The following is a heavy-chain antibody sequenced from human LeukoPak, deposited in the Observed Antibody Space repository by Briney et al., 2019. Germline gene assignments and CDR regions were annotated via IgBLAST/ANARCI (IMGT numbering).Heavy chain of an antibody. V-gene: IGHV4-34*01. J-gene: IGHJ4*02. Sequence: SETLSLTCAVYGGSFSGYYWSWIRQPPGKGLEWIGEINHSGSTNYNPSLRSRVTISVDTSKNQFSLKLRSVTAADTAVYYCATTSIAARPGVDYWGQGTLVTVSS. CDR2: INHSGST. CDR1: GGSFSGYY. D-gene: IGHD6-6*01. CDR3: ATTSIAARPGVDY.